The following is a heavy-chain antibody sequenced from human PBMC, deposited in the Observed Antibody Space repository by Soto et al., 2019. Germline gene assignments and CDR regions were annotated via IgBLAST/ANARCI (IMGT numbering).Heavy chain of an antibody. CDR1: GFTFSNYA. CDR3: AKGLLITMIGGDNGMDV. CDR2: ITGSGLSK. D-gene: IGHD3-10*01. J-gene: IGHJ6*02. Sequence: EVQLLESGGNFVQPGGSLRLSCAASGFTFSNYAMSWVRQAPGKGLEWVSGITGSGLSKYYADSVKGRFTISRDNSKNTLYLQMNSLSAEDTAKYYCAKGLLITMIGGDNGMDVWGQGTTVTVSS. V-gene: IGHV3-23*01.